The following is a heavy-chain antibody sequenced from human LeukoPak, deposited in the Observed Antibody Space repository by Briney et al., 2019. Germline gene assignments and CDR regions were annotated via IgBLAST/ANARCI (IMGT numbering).Heavy chain of an antibody. D-gene: IGHD4-23*01. V-gene: IGHV4-34*01. CDR1: GGSFSGYY. CDR2: INHSGST. CDR3: ARLDGGLYYYYYYYMDV. J-gene: IGHJ6*03. Sequence: SETLSLTCAVYGGSFSGYYWSWIRQPPGKGLEWIGEINHSGSTNYNPSLKSRVTISVDTSKNQFSLKLSSVTAADTAAYYCARLDGGLYYYYYYYMDVWGKGTTVTISS.